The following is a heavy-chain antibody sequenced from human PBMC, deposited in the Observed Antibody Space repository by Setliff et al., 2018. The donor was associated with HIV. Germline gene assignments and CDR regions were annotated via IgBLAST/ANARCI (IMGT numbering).Heavy chain of an antibody. V-gene: IGHV1-3*01. CDR1: GDTITNYG. Sequence: ASVKVSCKASGDTITNYGLSWVRQTPGQGLEWMGWINCGNGKSKYSQKFQDRVTFTRDTSASSAYMDLSSLRSEDSAVYYCVRGDDILTGYFRPYFFDYWGQGTLVTVSS. CDR2: INCGNGKS. D-gene: IGHD3-9*01. CDR3: VRGDDILTGYFRPYFFDY. J-gene: IGHJ4*02.